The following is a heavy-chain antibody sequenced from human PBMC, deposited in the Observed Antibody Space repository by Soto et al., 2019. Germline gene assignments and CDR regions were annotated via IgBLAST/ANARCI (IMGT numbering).Heavy chain of an antibody. V-gene: IGHV1-18*01. CDR2: ISAYNGNT. CDR3: ASSFTSARCRYGMDV. D-gene: IGHD2-2*01. Sequence: QVQLVQSGAEVKKPGASVKVSCKASGYTFTNYGFSWVRQAPGQRLEWMGWISAYNGNTNYAQKVQGRVTMTTDTSTGTAYMELRSLRSDDTAVYYCASSFTSARCRYGMDVWGQGTTVTVSS. J-gene: IGHJ6*02. CDR1: GYTFTNYG.